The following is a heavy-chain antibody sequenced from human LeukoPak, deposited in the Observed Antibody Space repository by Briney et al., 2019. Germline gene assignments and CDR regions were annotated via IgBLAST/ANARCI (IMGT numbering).Heavy chain of an antibody. J-gene: IGHJ6*02. CDR2: MNPNSGNT. V-gene: IGHV1-8*01. D-gene: IGHD2-2*01. CDR3: ARGPSVYCSSTSCYNYYYGMDV. Sequence: ASVKVSCKASGYTFTSYDINWVRQATGQGLEWMGWMNPNSGNTGYAQKFQGRVTMTRNTSISTAYMELSSLRSEDTAVYYCARGPSVYCSSTSCYNYYYGMDVWGQGTTVTVSS. CDR1: GYTFTSYD.